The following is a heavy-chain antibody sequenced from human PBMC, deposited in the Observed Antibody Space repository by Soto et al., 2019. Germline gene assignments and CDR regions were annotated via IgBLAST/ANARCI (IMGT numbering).Heavy chain of an antibody. CDR3: AREYCTSVSCYWVDY. CDR1: GDIFTNFG. V-gene: IGHV1-18*01. D-gene: IGHD2-2*01. Sequence: QVQLVQSGAEVKKPGASVKVSCEGSGDIFTNFGISWVRQAPGQGLEWMGWISGKKGNTRYAQKFQGRVTVTTDTSTRTAYMELRSLTSDDTAVYYCAREYCTSVSCYWVDYWGQGTLVTVSS. CDR2: ISGKKGNT. J-gene: IGHJ4*02.